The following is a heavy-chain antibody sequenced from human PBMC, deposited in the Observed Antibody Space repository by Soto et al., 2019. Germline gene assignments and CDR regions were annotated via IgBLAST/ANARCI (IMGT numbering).Heavy chain of an antibody. CDR2: IYHSGNT. Sequence: SETLSLTCAVSGYSISSGYYWGWIRQPPGKGLEWIGHIYHSGNTYYNPSLKSRVTISADTSKNQFSLRLSSVTAADTAVYYCGRDHQGGRLFENWGQGNLVTVSS. V-gene: IGHV4-38-2*02. J-gene: IGHJ4*02. CDR1: GYSISSGYY. CDR3: GRDHQGGRLFEN.